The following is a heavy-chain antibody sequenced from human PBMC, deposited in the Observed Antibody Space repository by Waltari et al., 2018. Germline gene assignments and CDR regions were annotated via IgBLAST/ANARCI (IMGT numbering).Heavy chain of an antibody. CDR1: GGSISSGTYY. CDR3: ARAYYYYGMDV. V-gene: IGHV4-61*02. J-gene: IGHJ6*02. CDR2: IYPSGST. Sequence: QVQLQESGPGLVKPSQTLSLTCTVSGGSISSGTYYWSWIRQPAGKGLEWIGRIYPSGSTNTHPSLKSRVTISVYTSKNQFSLKLSSVTAADTAVYYCARAYYYYGMDVWGQGTTVTVSS.